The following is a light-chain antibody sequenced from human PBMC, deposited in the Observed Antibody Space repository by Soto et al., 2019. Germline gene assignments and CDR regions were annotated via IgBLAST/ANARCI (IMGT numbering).Light chain of an antibody. CDR2: DVN. J-gene: IGLJ1*01. CDR1: SSDVGSYNL. V-gene: IGLV2-14*01. Sequence: QSALTQPASVSGSPGQSITISCTGTSSDVGSYNLVSWYQQYPVKAPKLMIFDVNNRPSGVSNRFSGSKSGNTASLTISGLQAEDEADYYCSSYKSSSTLPYVFGTGTKVTVL. CDR3: SSYKSSSTLPYV.